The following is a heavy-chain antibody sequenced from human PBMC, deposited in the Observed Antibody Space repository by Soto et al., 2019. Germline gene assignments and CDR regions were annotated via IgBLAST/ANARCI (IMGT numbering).Heavy chain of an antibody. V-gene: IGHV3-7*01. CDR1: GISFSSHS. CDR3: AREPNSIDY. J-gene: IGHJ4*02. D-gene: IGHD1-7*01. Sequence: GGSLRLSCAASGISFSSHSMSWVRQAPGKGLEWVANIKQDGSEKYYVDSVKGRFTISRDNAKNSLYLQMNSLRAEDTAVYYCAREPNSIDYWGQGTLVTVSS. CDR2: IKQDGSEK.